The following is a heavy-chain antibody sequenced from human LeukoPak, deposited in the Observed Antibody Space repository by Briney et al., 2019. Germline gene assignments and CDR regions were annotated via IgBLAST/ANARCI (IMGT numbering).Heavy chain of an antibody. CDR1: GFTFSSCA. J-gene: IGHJ4*02. CDR3: ARDYYDSSGYYPHPFDY. D-gene: IGHD3-22*01. V-gene: IGHV3-30-3*01. Sequence: GGSLRLSCAASGFTFSSCAMHWVRQAPGKGLEWVAVISYDGSNKYYADSVKGRFTISRDNSKNTLYLQMNSLRAEDTAVYYCARDYYDSSGYYPHPFDYWGQGTLVTVSS. CDR2: ISYDGSNK.